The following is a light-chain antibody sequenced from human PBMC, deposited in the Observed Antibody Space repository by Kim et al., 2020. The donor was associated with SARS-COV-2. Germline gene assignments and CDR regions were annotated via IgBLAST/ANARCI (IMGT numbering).Light chain of an antibody. V-gene: IGLV1-44*01. J-gene: IGLJ2*01. Sequence: QSVLTQPPSASGTPGQRVTISCSGSSSNIGSNTVNWYQQLPGTTPRLLIYSNNQRPSGVPERFTGSRSGTSASLAIRGLQSEDEADYYCAAWDDSLDGVVFGGGTQLTVL. CDR2: SNN. CDR3: AAWDDSLDGVV. CDR1: SSNIGSNT.